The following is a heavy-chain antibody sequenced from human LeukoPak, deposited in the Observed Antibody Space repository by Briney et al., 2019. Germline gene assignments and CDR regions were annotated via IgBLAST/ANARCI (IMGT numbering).Heavy chain of an antibody. Sequence: GGSLRLSCAASGFTFSSYWMSWVRQAPGKGLEWVANIKQDGSEKYYVDSVKGRFTISRDNAKNSLYLQMNSLRAEDTAVYYCARLCTNGVCYHGDYWGQGTLVTVSS. CDR2: IKQDGSEK. D-gene: IGHD2-8*01. V-gene: IGHV3-7*01. CDR1: GFTFSSYW. J-gene: IGHJ4*02. CDR3: ARLCTNGVCYHGDY.